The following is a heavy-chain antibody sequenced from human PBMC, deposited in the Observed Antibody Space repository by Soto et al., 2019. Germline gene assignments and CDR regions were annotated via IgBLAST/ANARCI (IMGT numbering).Heavy chain of an antibody. CDR2: IYSGGST. Sequence: EVQLVESGGGLIQPGGSLRLSCAASGFTVSSNYMSWVRQAPGKGLEWVSVIYSGGSTYYADSVKGRFTISRDNSKNTLYLQMNSLRAEDTAVYYCARDRRLLKYGMDVWGQGTTVTVSS. V-gene: IGHV3-53*01. J-gene: IGHJ6*02. CDR3: ARDRRLLKYGMDV. CDR1: GFTVSSNY. D-gene: IGHD5-12*01.